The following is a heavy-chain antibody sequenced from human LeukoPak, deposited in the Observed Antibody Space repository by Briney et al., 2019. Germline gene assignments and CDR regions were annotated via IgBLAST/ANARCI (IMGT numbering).Heavy chain of an antibody. V-gene: IGHV1-2*02. CDR3: AREGGYSDHDAFDI. CDR1: GYTFTGYY. D-gene: IGHD5-18*01. Sequence: ASVKVSCKASGYTFTGYYMHWVRQAPGQGLEWMGWINPNSGGTNYAQKFQGRVTMTRDTSISTAYMELSRLRSDDTAVYYCAREGGYSDHDAFDIWGQRTMVTVSS. CDR2: INPNSGGT. J-gene: IGHJ3*02.